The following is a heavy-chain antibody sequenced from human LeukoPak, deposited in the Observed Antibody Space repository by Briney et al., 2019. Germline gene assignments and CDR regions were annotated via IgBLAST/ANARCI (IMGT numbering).Heavy chain of an antibody. Sequence: ASVKVSCKASGHTFTSFGINWVRQAPGQGLEWMGWISGYNGKTNYAQKFQGRVTMTTDTSTSTAYMELRSLRSDDTAVYYCARDAGWTCYFDYWGQGTLVTVSS. CDR3: ARDAGWTCYFDY. V-gene: IGHV1-18*04. J-gene: IGHJ4*02. CDR2: ISGYNGKT. CDR1: GHTFTSFG. D-gene: IGHD3/OR15-3a*01.